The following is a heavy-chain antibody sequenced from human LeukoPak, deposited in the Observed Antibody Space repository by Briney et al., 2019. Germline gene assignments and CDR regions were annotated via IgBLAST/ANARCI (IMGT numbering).Heavy chain of an antibody. Sequence: GGSLRLSCAASGLRFSTYGMHWVRQAPGKGLEWVAYIRHDGTNDHYADSMKGRFTIYRDNPKNTLYLQMYSLRAEDTAIYFCVKDPPSPDPYTNYLFDYWGQGTLVTVSS. J-gene: IGHJ4*02. D-gene: IGHD4-11*01. V-gene: IGHV3-30*02. CDR3: VKDPPSPDPYTNYLFDY. CDR1: GLRFSTYG. CDR2: IRHDGTND.